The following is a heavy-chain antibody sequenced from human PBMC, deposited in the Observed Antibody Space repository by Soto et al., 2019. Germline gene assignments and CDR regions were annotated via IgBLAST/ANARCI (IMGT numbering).Heavy chain of an antibody. D-gene: IGHD1-26*01. V-gene: IGHV3-23*01. CDR1: GFTFSSYA. J-gene: IGHJ4*02. CDR2: IGGSGGST. Sequence: EVQLLESGGGLVQPGGSLRLSCAASGFTFSSYAMSWVRQAPGKGLEWVSAIGGSGGSTYYADSVKGRFTISRDNSKNTLYLQMNSLRAEDTAVYYCAKPPKIVGATTPFDYWGQGTLVTVSS. CDR3: AKPPKIVGATTPFDY.